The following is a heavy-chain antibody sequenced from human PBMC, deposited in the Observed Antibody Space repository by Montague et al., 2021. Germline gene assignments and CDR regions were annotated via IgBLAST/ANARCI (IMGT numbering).Heavy chain of an antibody. D-gene: IGHD2-21*01. CDR1: GFTFSNYW. Sequence: SRRLSCAASGFTFSNYWMSWVRQAPGKGLEWVANIKQDGSEKHYVDSVKGRFTISRDNAKNSLYLQMNSPRAEDTAVYFCARDQGQGYCGGDCYVGLDYWGQGTLVTVSS. CDR2: IKQDGSEK. CDR3: ARDQGQGYCGGDCYVGLDY. V-gene: IGHV3-7*01. J-gene: IGHJ4*02.